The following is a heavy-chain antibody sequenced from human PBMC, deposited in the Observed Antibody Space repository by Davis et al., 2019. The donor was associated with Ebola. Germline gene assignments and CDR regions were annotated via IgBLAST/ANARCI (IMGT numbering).Heavy chain of an antibody. CDR3: ARDRSGSYGYYGMDV. CDR2: ISSSGSTI. V-gene: IGHV3-11*01. Sequence: GESLKISCAASGFTFSDYYMSWIRQAPGKGLEWVSYISSSGSTIYYADSVKGRFTISRDNAKNSLYPQMNSLRAEDTAVYYCARDRSGSYGYYGMDVWGKGTTVTVSS. D-gene: IGHD1-26*01. J-gene: IGHJ6*04. CDR1: GFTFSDYY.